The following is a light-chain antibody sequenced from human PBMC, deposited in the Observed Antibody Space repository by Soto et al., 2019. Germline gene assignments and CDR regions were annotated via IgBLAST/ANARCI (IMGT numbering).Light chain of an antibody. CDR2: AAS. J-gene: IGKJ3*01. CDR1: QSVSSNF. V-gene: IGKV3-20*01. Sequence: EIVLTQSPGTLSLSPGEGATLSCRASQSVSSNFLAWYQQKPGQAPRLLIYAASSRATGISDRFSGSGSETDFTFTIRILEPEDFAVYYCQQYGSSPFTFGPGTKVDLK. CDR3: QQYGSSPFT.